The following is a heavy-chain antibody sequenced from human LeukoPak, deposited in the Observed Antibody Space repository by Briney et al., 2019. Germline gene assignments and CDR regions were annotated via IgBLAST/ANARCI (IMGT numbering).Heavy chain of an antibody. V-gene: IGHV4-61*02. D-gene: IGHD3-22*01. CDR2: IYTSGST. CDR1: GRSISSGSYY. CDR3: ARDRNYYDSSGYYTDAFDI. Sequence: PSETLSLTSTVSGRSISSGSYYWSWIRQPAGKGLEWIWRIYTSGSTNYNPSLKSRVTISVDTSKNQFSLKLSSVTAADTAVYYCARDRNYYDSSGYYTDAFDIWGQGTMVTVSS. J-gene: IGHJ3*02.